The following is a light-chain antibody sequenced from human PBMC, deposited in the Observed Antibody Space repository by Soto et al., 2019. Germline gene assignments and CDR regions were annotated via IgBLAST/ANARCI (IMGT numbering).Light chain of an antibody. Sequence: EIVLTQSPGTLSLSPGERATLSCRASQGITRYLTWYQQKPGQAPKLLVYDASSMATGVPARFTGSGSGTDFTLTISSLQPEDVAIYYCQQRASLPITFGQGTRLEIK. CDR2: DAS. J-gene: IGKJ5*01. V-gene: IGKV3-11*01. CDR3: QQRASLPIT. CDR1: QGITRY.